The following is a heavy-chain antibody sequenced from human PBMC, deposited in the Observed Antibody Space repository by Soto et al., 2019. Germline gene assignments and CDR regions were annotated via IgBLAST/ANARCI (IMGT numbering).Heavy chain of an antibody. CDR2: IDPSDSYT. Sequence: GESLKISCKGSGYSFTSYWISWVRQMPGKGLEWMGRIDPSDSYTNYSPSFQGHVTISADKSISTAYLQWSSLKASDTAMYYCARHVYCSSTSCYIEDVWGQGTTVTVSS. V-gene: IGHV5-10-1*01. D-gene: IGHD2-2*02. CDR3: ARHVYCSSTSCYIEDV. J-gene: IGHJ6*02. CDR1: GYSFTSYW.